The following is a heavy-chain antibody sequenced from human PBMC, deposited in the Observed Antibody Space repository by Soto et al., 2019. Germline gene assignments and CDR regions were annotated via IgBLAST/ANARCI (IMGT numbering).Heavy chain of an antibody. CDR1: GFTFSSYG. J-gene: IGHJ5*02. V-gene: IGHV3-30*18. D-gene: IGHD6-13*01. Sequence: QVQLVESGGGVVQPGRSLRLSCAASGFTFSSYGMHWVRQAPGKGLEWVAFISYDGSNKYYADSVKGRFTISRDNSKNTLYLQINSLRTEDTDVYYCAKDSAYSSSWYNWFDPWGQGTLVTVSS. CDR3: AKDSAYSSSWYNWFDP. CDR2: ISYDGSNK.